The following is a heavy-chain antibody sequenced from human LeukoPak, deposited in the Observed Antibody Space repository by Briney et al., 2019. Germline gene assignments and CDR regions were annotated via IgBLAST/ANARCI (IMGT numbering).Heavy chain of an antibody. CDR2: ISSSSSYI. Sequence: PGGSLRLSCAASGFTFSSYSMNWVRQAPGKGLEWVSSISSSSSYIYYADSVKGRFTISRDNAKNSLYLQMNSLRAEDTAVYYCARDGYYDSSGYEEVDWWGQGTLVTVSS. CDR1: GFTFSSYS. CDR3: ARDGYYDSSGYEEVDW. J-gene: IGHJ4*02. D-gene: IGHD3-22*01. V-gene: IGHV3-21*01.